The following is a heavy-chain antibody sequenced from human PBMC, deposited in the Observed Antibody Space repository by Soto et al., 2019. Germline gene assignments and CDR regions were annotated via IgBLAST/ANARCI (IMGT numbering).Heavy chain of an antibody. CDR3: GRGGGGGVDC. D-gene: IGHD3-16*01. CDR1: GGSISSRTSY. CDR2: IYYGGDS. V-gene: IGHV4-31*03. J-gene: IGHJ4*02. Sequence: QVQLQESGPGLVKPSQTLSLTCTVSGGSISSRTSYWSWIRQHPGKGLEWIGYIYYGGDSFYNPSLKSRATMEIDTSENPFPRKRNSVTAADGAVYFWGRGGGGGVDCWGQGTLVTVAS.